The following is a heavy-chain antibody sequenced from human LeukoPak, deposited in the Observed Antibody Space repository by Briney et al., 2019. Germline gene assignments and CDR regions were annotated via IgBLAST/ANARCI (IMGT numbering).Heavy chain of an antibody. CDR1: GGSISSSNYY. CDR2: IYYRGST. Sequence: SETLSLTCSVSGGSISSSNYYWGWIRQPPGKGLEWIGSIYYRGSTYYNPSLKSRVTISVDTSKNQFSLKLSSVTAADTAVYYCAREGIAVAGTLYYYYYYMDVWGKGTTVTISS. V-gene: IGHV4-39*07. J-gene: IGHJ6*03. D-gene: IGHD6-19*01. CDR3: AREGIAVAGTLYYYYYYMDV.